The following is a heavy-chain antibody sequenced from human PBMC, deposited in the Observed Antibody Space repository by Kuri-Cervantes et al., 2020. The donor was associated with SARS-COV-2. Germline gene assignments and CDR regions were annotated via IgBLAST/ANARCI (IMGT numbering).Heavy chain of an antibody. CDR2: IYTSGST. CDR1: GGSISSYY. D-gene: IGHD2-2*01. CDR3: AKDIGVVPAASTLAWFDP. V-gene: IGHV4-4*07. J-gene: IGHJ5*02. Sequence: ESLKISCTVSGGSISSYYWSWIRQPAGKGLEWIGRIYTSGSTTYNPSLKSRVTMSVDTYKNQFSLKLSSVTAADTAVYYCAKDIGVVPAASTLAWFDPWGQGTLVTVSS.